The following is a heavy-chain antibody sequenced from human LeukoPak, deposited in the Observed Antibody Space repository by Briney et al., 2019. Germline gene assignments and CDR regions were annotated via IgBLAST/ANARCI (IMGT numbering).Heavy chain of an antibody. D-gene: IGHD6-13*01. J-gene: IGHJ4*02. CDR1: GFTFSSYA. CDR2: ISGSGGIT. V-gene: IGHV3-23*01. Sequence: SGGSLRLSCAASGFTFSSYAMSWVRQAPGKGLEWVSVISGSGGITYYADSVKGRFTISRDNSKNTLYLQMNSLRAEDTAVYYCAKGSLGSWYYFDYWGQGTLVTVSS. CDR3: AKGSLGSWYYFDY.